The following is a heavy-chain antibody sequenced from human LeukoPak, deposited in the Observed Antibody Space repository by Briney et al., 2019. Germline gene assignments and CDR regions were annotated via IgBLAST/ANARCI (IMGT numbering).Heavy chain of an antibody. D-gene: IGHD3-10*01. CDR3: ARALIDYYGSGSYSSTHYYYYGMDV. CDR2: IYTSGST. V-gene: IGHV4-4*07. CDR1: GGSISSYY. J-gene: IGHJ6*02. Sequence: SETLSLTCTVSGGSISSYYWSWILQPAGKGLEWIGRIYTSGSTNYNPSLKSRVTMSVDTSKNQFSLKLSSVTAADTAVYYCARALIDYYGSGSYSSTHYYYYGMDVWGQGTTVTVSS.